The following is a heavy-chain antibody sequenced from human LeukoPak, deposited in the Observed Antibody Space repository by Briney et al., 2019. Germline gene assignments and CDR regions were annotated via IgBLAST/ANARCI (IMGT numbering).Heavy chain of an antibody. Sequence: PGGSLRLSCAVSGFTFSRYWMSWVRQAPGKGVEWVANIKQDGSETYYVDSVKGRFTISRDNAKNSLYLQMNSLRAEDTAAYYCAKVTNGPRRGYVDYWGQGTLVTVSS. J-gene: IGHJ4*02. CDR2: IKQDGSET. CDR1: GFTFSRYW. V-gene: IGHV3-7*03. D-gene: IGHD5-12*01. CDR3: AKVTNGPRRGYVDY.